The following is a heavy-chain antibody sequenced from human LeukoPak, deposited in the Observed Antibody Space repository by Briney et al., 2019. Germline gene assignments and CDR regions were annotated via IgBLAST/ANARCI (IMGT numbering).Heavy chain of an antibody. CDR1: GGTFSSYA. CDR3: ARGGSYLSAFDI. Sequence: GASVKVSCKASGGTFSSYAISWVRQAPGQGLEWMGGIIPIFGTANYAQKFQGRVTITADKSTSTAYMELRSLRSDDTAVYYCARGGSYLSAFDIWGQGTLVTVSS. V-gene: IGHV1-69*06. D-gene: IGHD1-26*01. J-gene: IGHJ4*02. CDR2: IIPIFGTA.